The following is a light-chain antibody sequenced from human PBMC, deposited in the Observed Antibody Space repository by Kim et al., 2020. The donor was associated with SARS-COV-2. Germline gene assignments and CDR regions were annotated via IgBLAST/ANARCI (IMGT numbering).Light chain of an antibody. CDR2: GKN. CDR3: NSRDSNDNVV. CDR1: SRRSYY. J-gene: IGLJ3*02. V-gene: IGLV3-19*01. Sequence: VALGQTVRITCQENSRRSYYATWYQQEPGQAPILVIYGKNNRPSGIPDRFAGSSSGNTASLTITETQAGDEADYYCNSRDSNDNVVFGGGTKLTVL.